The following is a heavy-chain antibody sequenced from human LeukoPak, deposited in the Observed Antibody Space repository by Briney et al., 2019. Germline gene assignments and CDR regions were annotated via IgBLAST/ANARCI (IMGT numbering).Heavy chain of an antibody. CDR2: IYYSKNT. Sequence: PSETLSLTCTVSGGSISSSSAYWGWIRQPPAKGLEWIGSIYYSKNTYYNPSLKSQVTISADTSKNQFSLTLGSVSATDTAVYYCVSPRGFSYGYFDYWGQGTLVIVST. J-gene: IGHJ4*02. V-gene: IGHV4-39*01. D-gene: IGHD5-18*01. CDR1: GGSISSSSAY. CDR3: VSPRGFSYGYFDY.